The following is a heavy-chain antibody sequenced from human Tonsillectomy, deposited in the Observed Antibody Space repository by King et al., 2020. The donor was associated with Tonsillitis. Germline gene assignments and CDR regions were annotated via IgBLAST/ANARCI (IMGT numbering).Heavy chain of an antibody. CDR3: ARGRSLDV. Sequence: VQLQESGPGLVKPSETLSLTCTVSGSSISSYYWSWIRQPPGKGLEWIGYIYYSGSTNYNPSLKSRVTISVDTSKNQFSLKLSSVTAADTAVYYWARGRSLDVWGQGTTVTVSS. J-gene: IGHJ6*02. CDR1: GSSISSYY. CDR2: IYYSGST. D-gene: IGHD1-26*01. V-gene: IGHV4-59*01.